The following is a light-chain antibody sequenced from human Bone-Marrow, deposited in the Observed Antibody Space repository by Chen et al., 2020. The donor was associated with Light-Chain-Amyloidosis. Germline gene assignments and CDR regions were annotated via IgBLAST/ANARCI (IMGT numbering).Light chain of an antibody. CDR3: QVWDRSSDRPV. CDR2: DDS. V-gene: IGLV3-21*02. Sequence: SYVLTQPPSVSFAPGQTATIACGGNNIGSTSVHWYQQTPGQAPLLVVYDDSDRPSGIPERLSGSNSGNTATLTISRVEAGDEADYYCQVWDRSSDRPVFGGGTKLTVL. J-gene: IGLJ3*02. CDR1: NIGSTS.